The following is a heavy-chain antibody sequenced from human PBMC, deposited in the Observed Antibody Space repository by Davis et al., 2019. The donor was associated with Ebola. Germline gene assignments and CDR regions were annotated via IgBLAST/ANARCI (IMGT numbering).Heavy chain of an antibody. V-gene: IGHV1-18*01. CDR3: ARDKASVTTDWFDP. CDR2: ISAYNGNA. D-gene: IGHD4-17*01. CDR1: GYTFTSYG. J-gene: IGHJ5*02. Sequence: ASVKVSCKASGYTFTSYGISWVRQAPGQGLEWMGWISAYNGNANYAQKLQGRVTMTTDTSTSTAYMELRSLRSDDTAVYYCARDKASVTTDWFDPWGQGTLVTVSS.